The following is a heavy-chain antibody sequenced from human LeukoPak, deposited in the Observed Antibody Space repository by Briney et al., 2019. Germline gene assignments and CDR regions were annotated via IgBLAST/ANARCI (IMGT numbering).Heavy chain of an antibody. CDR2: IYYSGST. CDR3: ARGGVFVGYAFDI. V-gene: IGHV4-31*03. D-gene: IGHD2-21*01. Sequence: KPSETLSLTCTVSGGSISSGGYYWSWIRQHPGKGLEWIGYIYYSGSTYYNPSLKSRVTISVDTSKNQFSLKLSSVTAADTAVYYCARGGVFVGYAFDIWGQGTMVTVSS. CDR1: GGSISSGGYY. J-gene: IGHJ3*02.